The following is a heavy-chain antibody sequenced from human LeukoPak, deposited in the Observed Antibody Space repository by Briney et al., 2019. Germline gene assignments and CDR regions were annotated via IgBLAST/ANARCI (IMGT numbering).Heavy chain of an antibody. CDR3: AKEGGASSGPFDY. CDR1: GFTFSSYG. V-gene: IGHV3-30*02. CDR2: IRYDGSNK. Sequence: GGSLRLSCAASGFTFSSYGMHWVRQAPGKGLEWVAFIRYDGSNKYYADSVKGRFTISRDNSKNTLYLQMNSLRAEDTAVYYCAKEGGASSGPFDYWGQGTLVTVSS. D-gene: IGHD3-22*01. J-gene: IGHJ4*02.